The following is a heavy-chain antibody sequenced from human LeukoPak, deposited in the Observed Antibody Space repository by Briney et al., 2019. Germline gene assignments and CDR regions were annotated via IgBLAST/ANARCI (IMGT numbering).Heavy chain of an antibody. D-gene: IGHD2-15*01. CDR2: IIPIFGTA. Sequence: SVRVSCKASGGTFSSYAISWVRQAPGQGLEWMGGIIPIFGTANYAQKFQGRVTITADESTSTAYMELSSLRSEDTAVYYCARDPPGLSTPCFQHWGQGTLVTVSS. J-gene: IGHJ1*01. V-gene: IGHV1-69*01. CDR1: GGTFSSYA. CDR3: ARDPPGLSTPCFQH.